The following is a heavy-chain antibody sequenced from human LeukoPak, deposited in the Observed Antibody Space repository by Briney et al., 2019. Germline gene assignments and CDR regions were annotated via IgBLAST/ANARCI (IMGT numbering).Heavy chain of an antibody. CDR2: ISPNTGTT. CDR1: GYPFTTYD. D-gene: IGHD3-22*01. CDR3: ARIPVRRGFYLFDY. J-gene: IGHJ4*02. Sequence: ASVKVSCKASGYPFTTYDINWVRQAPGQRLEWMGWISPNTGTTNYARTFQGRVTMTSDTSINTAYLELSRLRSDDTAVYYCARIPVRRGFYLFDYWSQGTLITVSS. V-gene: IGHV1-2*02.